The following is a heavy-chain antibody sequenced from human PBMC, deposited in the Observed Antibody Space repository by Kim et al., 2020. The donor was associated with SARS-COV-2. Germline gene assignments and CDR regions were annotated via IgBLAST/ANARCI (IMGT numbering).Heavy chain of an antibody. CDR1: GYTFTSYG. CDR3: AREGPYQLLSKGWFDP. J-gene: IGHJ5*02. D-gene: IGHD2-2*01. CDR2: ISAYNGNT. V-gene: IGHV1-18*01. Sequence: ASVKVSCKASGYTFTSYGISWVRQAPGQGLEWMGWISAYNGNTNYAQKLQGRVTMTTDTSTSTAYMELRSLRSDDTAVYYCAREGPYQLLSKGWFDPWGQGTLVTVSS.